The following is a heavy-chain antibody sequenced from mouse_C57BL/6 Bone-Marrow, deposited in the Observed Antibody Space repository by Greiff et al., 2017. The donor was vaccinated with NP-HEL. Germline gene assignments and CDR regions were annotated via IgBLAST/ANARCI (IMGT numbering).Heavy chain of an antibody. V-gene: IGHV3-6*01. CDR1: GYSITSGYY. J-gene: IGHJ3*01. Sequence: EVKLMESGPGLVKPSQSLSLTCSVTGYSITSGYYWNWIRQFPGNKLEWMGYISYDGSNNYNPSLKNRISITRDTSKNQFFLKLNSVTTEDTATYYCARDGPYGSPAWFAYWGQGTLVTVSA. CDR2: ISYDGSN. D-gene: IGHD1-1*01. CDR3: ARDGPYGSPAWFAY.